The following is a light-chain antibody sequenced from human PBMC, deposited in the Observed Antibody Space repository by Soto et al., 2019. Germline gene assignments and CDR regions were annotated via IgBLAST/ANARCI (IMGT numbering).Light chain of an antibody. V-gene: IGKV1-5*01. CDR1: QSITRW. CDR2: DAS. Sequence: DIQMTQSPSTLSASVGDRVTITCRASQSITRWVAWYQQKPGKVPKLLIYDASSLESGVPSRFSGSGSGREFTLTISSLQPDDLATYYCQQYNTYWTFGQGTKVENK. J-gene: IGKJ1*01. CDR3: QQYNTYWT.